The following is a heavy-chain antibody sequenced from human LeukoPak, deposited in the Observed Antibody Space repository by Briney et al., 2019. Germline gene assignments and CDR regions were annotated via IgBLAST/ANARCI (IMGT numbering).Heavy chain of an antibody. CDR3: ARGVYCGGDCSYFDS. V-gene: IGHV4-59*01. CDR1: GGSLSSYY. CDR2: IYSSGST. J-gene: IGHJ4*02. Sequence: SETLSLTCTVSGGSLSSYYWSWTRQPPGKGLERIGYIYSSGSTNYNPSLKSRVTLSLDTSRNQFSLKLTSVTAADTAVYYCARGVYCGGDCSYFDSWGQGTLVTVSS. D-gene: IGHD2-21*02.